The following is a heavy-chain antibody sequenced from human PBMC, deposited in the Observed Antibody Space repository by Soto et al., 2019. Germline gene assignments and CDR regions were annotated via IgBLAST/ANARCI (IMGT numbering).Heavy chain of an antibody. CDR3: ARDSGWPILNFDN. CDR2: SSYDGRET. J-gene: IGHJ4*02. V-gene: IGHV3-30*03. D-gene: IGHD3-10*01. Sequence: LSCAASDFDFSSYGIHWVRQAPGKGLEWVAASSYDGRETFYADSAKGRFTVSKEMSKNTAFLQMNALRHEDTAVYFCARDSGWPILNFDNWGQGTPVTVSS. CDR1: DFDFSSYG.